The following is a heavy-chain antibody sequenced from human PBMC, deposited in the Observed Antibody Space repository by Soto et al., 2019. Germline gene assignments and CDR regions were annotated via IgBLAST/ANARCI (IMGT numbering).Heavy chain of an antibody. Sequence: SVKVSCRSSVYHFNAFDIYWVRQATGHGLEWMGWMNPNSGNTGYAQELRGRVTMTRNTSNTTAYMELTSLTSDDTGVYYCAGGNFRYWGQGALVTVSS. J-gene: IGHJ4*02. CDR2: MNPNSGNT. CDR3: AGGNFRY. V-gene: IGHV1-8*02. CDR1: VYHFNAFD.